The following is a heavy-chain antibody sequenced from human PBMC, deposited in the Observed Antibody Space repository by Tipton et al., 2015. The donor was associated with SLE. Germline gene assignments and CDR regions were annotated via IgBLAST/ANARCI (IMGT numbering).Heavy chain of an antibody. J-gene: IGHJ3*02. CDR2: IYFTGTT. Sequence: TLSLTCTVSGGSISSHYWSWIRQPPGKGLEWIGSIYFTGTTYYNPSLKSRVTISVDRSKNQFSLNLSSVSAADTAVYYCARVRPGAGGVAFDIWGQGTMVTVSS. CDR3: ARVRPGAGGVAFDI. V-gene: IGHV4-59*11. D-gene: IGHD3-16*01. CDR1: GGSISSHY.